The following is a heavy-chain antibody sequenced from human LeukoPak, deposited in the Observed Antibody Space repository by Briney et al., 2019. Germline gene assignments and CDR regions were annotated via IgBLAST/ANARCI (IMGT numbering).Heavy chain of an antibody. D-gene: IGHD2-21*02. V-gene: IGHV1-69*13. Sequence: GASVKVSCKASGGTFSSYAISWVRQAPGQGLEWMGGIIPIFGTANYAQKFQGRVTITADESTSTAYMELSSPRSEDTAVYYCATRAYCGGDCSYYFDYWGQGTLVTVSS. CDR3: ATRAYCGGDCSYYFDY. CDR2: IIPIFGTA. J-gene: IGHJ4*02. CDR1: GGTFSSYA.